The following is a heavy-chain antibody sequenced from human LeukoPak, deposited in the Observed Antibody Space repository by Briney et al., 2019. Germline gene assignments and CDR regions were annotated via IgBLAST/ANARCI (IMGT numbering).Heavy chain of an antibody. Sequence: SETLSLTCTVSGGSISSYYWSWIRQPPGKGLEWIGYIYYSGSTDYNPSLKSRVTISVEASKNQFSLKLSSVTAADTAVYYCASVVAARPRSLDYWGQGTLVTVSS. CDR3: ASVVAARPRSLDY. V-gene: IGHV4-59*01. D-gene: IGHD6-6*01. J-gene: IGHJ4*02. CDR2: IYYSGST. CDR1: GGSISSYY.